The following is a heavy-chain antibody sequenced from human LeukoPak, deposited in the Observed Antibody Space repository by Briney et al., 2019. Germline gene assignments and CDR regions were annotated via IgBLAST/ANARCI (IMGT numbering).Heavy chain of an antibody. V-gene: IGHV3-11*01. J-gene: IGHJ1*01. CDR1: GFIFSNYY. Sequence: GGSLRLSCAASGFIFSNYYMTWIRQAPGKGLQWISFISDSGNTIYYADSVEGRFTISRDNAKNSLYLQMHSLRAEDTAMYYCARSTLPGRSGRTEFFQHWGQGTLVTVSS. D-gene: IGHD6-19*01. CDR3: ARSTLPGRSGRTEFFQH. CDR2: ISDSGNTI.